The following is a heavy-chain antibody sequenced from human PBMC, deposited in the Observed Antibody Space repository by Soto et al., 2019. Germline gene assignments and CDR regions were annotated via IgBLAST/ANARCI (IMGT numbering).Heavy chain of an antibody. CDR2: ISPTGEQR. CDR1: RFTFRNYG. D-gene: IGHD3-10*01. CDR3: AKRYGSGSYRDFNSYYDMDI. V-gene: IGHV3-23*01. Sequence: SGGSLRLSCAASRFTFRNYGMSWVRQGPGKGLEWVSGISPTGEQRFYVDSVKGRFFISRDNSQNTLSLEMSNLRADDTAVYYCAKRYGSGSYRDFNSYYDMDIWGQGTSVTVSS. J-gene: IGHJ6*02.